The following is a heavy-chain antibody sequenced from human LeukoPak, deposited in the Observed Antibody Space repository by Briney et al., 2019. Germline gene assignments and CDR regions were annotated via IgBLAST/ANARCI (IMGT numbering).Heavy chain of an antibody. CDR1: GFTFSSYW. Sequence: GGSLRLSCAASGFTFSSYWMSWVRQAPGKGLEWVANIKQDGSEKYYVDSVKGRFTISRDNAKNSLYLQMNSLRAEDTAVYYCARGPTCYDFWSGYYHFDYWGQGTLVTVSS. J-gene: IGHJ4*02. D-gene: IGHD3-3*01. V-gene: IGHV3-7*01. CDR2: IKQDGSEK. CDR3: ARGPTCYDFWSGYYHFDY.